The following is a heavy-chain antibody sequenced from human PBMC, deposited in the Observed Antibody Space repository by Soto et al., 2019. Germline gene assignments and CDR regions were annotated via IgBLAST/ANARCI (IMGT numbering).Heavy chain of an antibody. CDR2: FNPSGDAT. CDR3: ARRGMSKIGFDT. J-gene: IGHJ3*02. Sequence: QVQLVQSGAEVKKPGTSVKVSCKASGYIFSNYYMHWVRQAPGQGLEWMGVFNPSGDATHYAQSFQGRVSVTRDTSTRTVYMELSTLTSEDTAVYYWARRGMSKIGFDTWGQGTMVTVSS. D-gene: IGHD3-10*01. CDR1: GYIFSNYY. V-gene: IGHV1-46*01.